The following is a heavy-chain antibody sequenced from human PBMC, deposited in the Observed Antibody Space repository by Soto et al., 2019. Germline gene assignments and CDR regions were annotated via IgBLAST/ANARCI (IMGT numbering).Heavy chain of an antibody. J-gene: IGHJ6*02. CDR1: GFTFSSYW. CDR3: ARCDFWSGSRNYYYYGMDV. V-gene: IGHV3-74*01. CDR2: INSDGSST. D-gene: IGHD3-3*01. Sequence: VGSLRLSCAASGFTFSSYWMHWVRQAPGKGLVWVSRINSDGSSTSYADSVKGRFTISRDNAKNTLYLQMNSLRAEDTAVYYCARCDFWSGSRNYYYYGMDVWGQGTTVTVS.